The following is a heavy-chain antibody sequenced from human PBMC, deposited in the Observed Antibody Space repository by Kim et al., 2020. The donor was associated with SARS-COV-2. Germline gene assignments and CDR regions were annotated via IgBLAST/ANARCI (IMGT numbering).Heavy chain of an antibody. CDR3: AKAKDGGSYSLYYAMDV. J-gene: IGHJ6*02. Sequence: GGSLRLSCAASGFFFDNYAMTWVRQAPGKGLQWVSVVSGSDGSTFYADSVKGRFTISRDNSKDTLYLQMNSLRAEDTAVYYCAKAKDGGSYSLYYAMDVWGQGTTATVSS. CDR1: GFFFDNYA. V-gene: IGHV3-23*01. D-gene: IGHD1-26*01. CDR2: VSGSDGST.